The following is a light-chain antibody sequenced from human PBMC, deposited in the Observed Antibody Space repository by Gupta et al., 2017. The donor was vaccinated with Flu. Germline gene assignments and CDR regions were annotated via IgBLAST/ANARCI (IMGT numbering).Light chain of an antibody. J-gene: IGLJ3*02. CDR2: EVS. V-gene: IGLV2-14*03. CDR1: SSDVGGYNY. CDR3: SSYTSSSTWV. Sequence: QSALTQPASVSGSPGQSITISCTGTSSDVGGYNYVSWYQQHPGKAPKLMIYEVSNRPSGVSNRFSGSKSGNTASLTTSALQAEDDADYYCSSYTSSSTWVFGGGTKLTVL.